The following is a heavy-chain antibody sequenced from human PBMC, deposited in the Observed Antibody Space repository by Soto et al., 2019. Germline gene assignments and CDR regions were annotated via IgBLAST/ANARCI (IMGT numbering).Heavy chain of an antibody. CDR2: INHSGST. V-gene: IGHV4-34*01. J-gene: IGHJ4*02. CDR1: GGSFSGYY. D-gene: IGHD5-12*01. Sequence: SETLSLTCAVYGGSFSGYYWSWIRQPPGKGLEWIGEINHSGSTNYNPSLKSRVTISVDTSKNQFSLKLSSVTAADTAVYYCARAMATSRAFDYWGQGTLVTVSS. CDR3: ARAMATSRAFDY.